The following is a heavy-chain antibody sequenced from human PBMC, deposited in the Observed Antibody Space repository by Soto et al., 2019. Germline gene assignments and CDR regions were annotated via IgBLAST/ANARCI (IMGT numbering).Heavy chain of an antibody. J-gene: IGHJ4*02. Sequence: SETLSLTCPVSGGSISSSSYYWGWIRQPPGKGLEWIGSIYYSGSTYYNPSLKSRVTISVDTSKNQFSLKLSSVTAADTAVYYCARIRITMIVVVKPRYYFDYWGQGTLVTVSS. CDR2: IYYSGST. CDR1: GGSISSSSYY. D-gene: IGHD3-22*01. V-gene: IGHV4-39*01. CDR3: ARIRITMIVVVKPRYYFDY.